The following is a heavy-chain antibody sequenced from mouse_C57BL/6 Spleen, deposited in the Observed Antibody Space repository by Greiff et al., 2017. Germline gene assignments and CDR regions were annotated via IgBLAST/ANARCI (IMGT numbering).Heavy chain of an antibody. V-gene: IGHV5-6*01. D-gene: IGHD2-3*01. CDR2: ISSGGSYT. CDR1: GFTFSSYG. CDR3: ARQGDGYYAMDY. Sequence: QLVESGGDLVKPGGSLKLSCAASGFTFSSYGMSWVRQTPDKRLEWVATISSGGSYTYYPDSVKGRFTISRDNAKNTLYLQMSSLKSEDTAMYYCARQGDGYYAMDYWGQGTSVTVSS. J-gene: IGHJ4*01.